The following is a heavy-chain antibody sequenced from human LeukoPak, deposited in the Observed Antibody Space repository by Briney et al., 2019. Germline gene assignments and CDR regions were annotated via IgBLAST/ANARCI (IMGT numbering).Heavy chain of an antibody. CDR1: GDSVSSNSAV. CDR3: ARGDIAFDY. V-gene: IGHV6-1*01. CDR2: TYYRSKRNK. D-gene: IGHD3-9*01. J-gene: IGHJ4*02. Sequence: SQTPSLTCAVSGDSVSSNSAVWNWIRQAPSRGLEWLGKTYYRSKRNKGYAISVKSRISINPDTSKNQFTLQLNSVTPEDAAVYYCARGDIAFDYWGQGILVTVSS.